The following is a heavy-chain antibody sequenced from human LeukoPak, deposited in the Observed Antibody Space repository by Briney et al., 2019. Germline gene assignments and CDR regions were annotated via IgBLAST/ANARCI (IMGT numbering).Heavy chain of an antibody. D-gene: IGHD4-17*01. J-gene: IGHJ4*02. CDR2: IYYSGST. Sequence: SETLSLTCTASDGSISSSSYYWGWVRQPPGKGLEWIGSIYYSGSTYYNPSLKSRVTIAVDTSKNQFSLKLSSVTAADTAVYYCAREDYGDYRGAIDYWGQGTLVTVSS. CDR3: AREDYGDYRGAIDY. CDR1: DGSISSSSYY. V-gene: IGHV4-39*07.